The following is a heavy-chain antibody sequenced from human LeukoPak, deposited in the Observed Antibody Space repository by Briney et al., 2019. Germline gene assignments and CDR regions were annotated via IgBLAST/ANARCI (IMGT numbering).Heavy chain of an antibody. V-gene: IGHV4-59*01. CDR1: GGSISGYY. D-gene: IGHD3-22*01. CDR2: IHYSGST. CDR3: ARHPGRSYYDSSGYYSLDAFDI. J-gene: IGHJ3*02. Sequence: PSETLSLTCTVSGGSISGYYWSWIRQPPGKGLEWIAYIHYSGSTNYNPSLKSRVTISVDTSKNQFSLNLSSVTAVDTAVYYCARHPGRSYYDSSGYYSLDAFDIWGQGTMVTVSS.